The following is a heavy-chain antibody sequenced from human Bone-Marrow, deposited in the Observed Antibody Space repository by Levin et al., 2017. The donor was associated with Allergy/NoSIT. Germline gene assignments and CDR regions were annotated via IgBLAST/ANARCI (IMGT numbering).Heavy chain of an antibody. V-gene: IGHV4-38-2*02. CDR1: GYSMSSDYY. J-gene: IGHJ6*03. CDR3: AREYYMDV. CDR2: INESGST. Sequence: SETLSLTCAVSGYSMSSDYYWGWIRQPPGKGLEWIGNINESGSTKYNPSLKSRFTISVDTSKNQFSLQLNSVTAADTAVYFCAREYYMDVWGEGTTVTVSS.